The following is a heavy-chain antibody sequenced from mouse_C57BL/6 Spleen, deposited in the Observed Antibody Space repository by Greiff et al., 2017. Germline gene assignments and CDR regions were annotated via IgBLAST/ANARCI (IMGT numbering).Heavy chain of an antibody. CDR1: GYSITSGYY. J-gene: IGHJ1*03. D-gene: IGHD2-5*01. CDR2: ISYDGSN. V-gene: IGHV3-6*01. CDR3: ARGAAYYSSYDWYFDV. Sequence: EVQLQESGPGLVKPSQSLPLTCSVTGYSITSGYYWNWIRQFPGNKLEWMGYISYDGSNNYNPSLKNRISITRDTSMNQFFLKLDSVTTEDTATYYCARGAAYYSSYDWYFDVWGTKATVTVSS.